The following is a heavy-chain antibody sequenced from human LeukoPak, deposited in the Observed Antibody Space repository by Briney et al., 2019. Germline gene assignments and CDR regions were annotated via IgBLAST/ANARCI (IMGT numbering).Heavy chain of an antibody. CDR1: GSTFSSYA. Sequence: GGSLRLSRAASGSTFSSYAMSWVRQAPGKGLEWISGISGSGASTYYADSVKGRFTISRGDSRNTLYLQMNSLRGDDTAVYYCAKDVGKWESLHFFDYWGQGTLVTVSS. J-gene: IGHJ4*02. D-gene: IGHD1-26*01. CDR3: AKDVGKWESLHFFDY. V-gene: IGHV3-23*01. CDR2: ISGSGAST.